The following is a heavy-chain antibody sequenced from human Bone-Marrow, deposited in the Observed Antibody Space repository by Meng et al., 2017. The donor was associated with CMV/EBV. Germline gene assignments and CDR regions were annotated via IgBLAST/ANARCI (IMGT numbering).Heavy chain of an antibody. V-gene: IGHV1-8*01. J-gene: IGHJ6*02. D-gene: IGHD3-3*01. Sequence: ASVKVSCNASGYTFTSYDINWVRQATAQELQWMGWMNPNSGNTGYAHKFQGRVTMTRNTSISTAYMELISLRSEDTAVYYCARGCGSPSCYIRRYYDFWSGYYSGGYYYYGMDVWGQGTTVTVSS. CDR3: ARGCGSPSCYIRRYYDFWSGYYSGGYYYYGMDV. CDR1: GYTFTSYD. CDR2: MNPNSGNT.